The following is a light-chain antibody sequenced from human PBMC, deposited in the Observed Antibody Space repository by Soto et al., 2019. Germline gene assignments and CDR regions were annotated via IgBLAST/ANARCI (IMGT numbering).Light chain of an antibody. CDR1: SSDGGGYNY. V-gene: IGLV2-14*01. Sequence: QSVLTQPASVSGTPGQSITISCTGTSSDGGGYNYVSWYQTHPGKAPQLMIYEVSNRPSGVSNRFSGSKSGNTASLTISGLQAEDEADYYCSSYTSSSTLYVFGTGTKLTVL. J-gene: IGLJ1*01. CDR2: EVS. CDR3: SSYTSSSTLYV.